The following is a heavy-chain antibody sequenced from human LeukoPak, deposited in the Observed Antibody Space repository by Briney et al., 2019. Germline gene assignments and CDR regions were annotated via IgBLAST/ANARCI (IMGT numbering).Heavy chain of an antibody. V-gene: IGHV1-2*02. CDR2: IYPSSGGT. D-gene: IGHD3-16*01. CDR1: GYTFTGHH. J-gene: IGHJ4*02. CDR3: VGVTYSSYDDFDY. Sequence: ASVKVSCKTSGYTFTGHHIHWVRQAPAQGLEWMGWIYPSSGGTQYGQKFKGRVTMTRDTSVSTAYMELTRLQFDDTAVYYCVGVTYSSYDDFDYWGQGTPVTVSS.